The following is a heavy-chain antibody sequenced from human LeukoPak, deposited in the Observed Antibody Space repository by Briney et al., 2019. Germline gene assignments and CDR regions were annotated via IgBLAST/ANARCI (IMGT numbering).Heavy chain of an antibody. CDR3: ARHPPLHIAGGGSIDY. Sequence: PSETLSLTCTVSGGSLSSSIYYWGWIRQPPGKGLEWIGNIYYSGNTYYNPSLKSRVTISVDTSKNQFSLKLSSVTAADTAVYYCARHPPLHIAGGGSIDYWGQGTLVTVSP. CDR1: GGSLSSSIYY. D-gene: IGHD6-13*01. J-gene: IGHJ4*02. V-gene: IGHV4-39*01. CDR2: IYYSGNT.